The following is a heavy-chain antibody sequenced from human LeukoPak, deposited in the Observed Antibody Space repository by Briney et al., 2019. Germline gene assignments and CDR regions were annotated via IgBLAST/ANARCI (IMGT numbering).Heavy chain of an antibody. Sequence: GGSLRLSCAASGFTFNTYAMTWVRQAPGKGLEWVSGISGSGGSTYYADSVKGRFTISRDNYKNTLFLQMNSLRAEDTAVYYCAKDGTGTTLNYWGQGTLVTVSS. V-gene: IGHV3-23*01. CDR3: AKDGTGTTLNY. D-gene: IGHD1-1*01. J-gene: IGHJ4*02. CDR2: ISGSGGST. CDR1: GFTFNTYA.